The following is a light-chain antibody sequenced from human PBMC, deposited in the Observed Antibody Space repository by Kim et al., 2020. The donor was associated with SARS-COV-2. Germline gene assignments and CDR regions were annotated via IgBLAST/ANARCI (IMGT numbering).Light chain of an antibody. CDR2: DAS. Sequence: EIEMTQSPSTLSASPGDRATLTCRASQSISINLAWYQQKPGKAPNLLIYDASTLDTGVPSRFSGCGSGTEFTLTISSLQPDDFATYYWQENESKSWTFGQGTKVDIK. V-gene: IGKV1-5*01. J-gene: IGKJ1*01. CDR3: QENESKSWT. CDR1: QSISIN.